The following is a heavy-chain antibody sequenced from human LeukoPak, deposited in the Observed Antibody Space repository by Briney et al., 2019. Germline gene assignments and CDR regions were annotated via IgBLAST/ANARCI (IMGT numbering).Heavy chain of an antibody. D-gene: IGHD2-2*01. CDR1: GGSISSSSYY. CDR2: IYYSGST. Sequence: NPSETLSLTCTVSGGSISSSSYYWGWIRQPPGKGLEWIGSIYYSGSTYYNPSLKCRVTISVDTSKNQFSLRLSSVTAADTAVYYCARDSQLLSLEIWFDPWGQGTLVTVSS. J-gene: IGHJ5*02. CDR3: ARDSQLLSLEIWFDP. V-gene: IGHV4-39*07.